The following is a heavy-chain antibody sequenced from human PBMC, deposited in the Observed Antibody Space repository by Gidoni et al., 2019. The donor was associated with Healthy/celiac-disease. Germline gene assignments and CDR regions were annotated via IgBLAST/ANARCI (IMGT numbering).Heavy chain of an antibody. CDR3: IRAVTTPVPFGY. D-gene: IGHD4-17*01. V-gene: IGHV3-73*01. Sequence: EVQLVESGGGLVQPGGSLNLSCAASGFTFSGSAMHWVRQASGKGLEWVGRIRSKANSYATAYAASVKGRFTISRDDSKNTAYLQMNSLKTEDTAVYYCIRAVTTPVPFGYWGQGTLVTVSS. J-gene: IGHJ4*02. CDR1: GFTFSGSA. CDR2: IRSKANSYAT.